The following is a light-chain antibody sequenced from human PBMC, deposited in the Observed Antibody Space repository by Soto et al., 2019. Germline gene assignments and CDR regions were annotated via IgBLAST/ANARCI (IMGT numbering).Light chain of an antibody. V-gene: IGKV3-11*01. Sequence: EIVLTQSPATLSLSPGERATLSCRASQSVSSYLAWYQQKPGQAPRLLIYDASNRATGIPARFSGSASGTDFTLSISSLEPEDFAVYYCQQRSNWPPRTFGQWTKVEIK. CDR3: QQRSNWPPRT. CDR1: QSVSSY. CDR2: DAS. J-gene: IGKJ1*01.